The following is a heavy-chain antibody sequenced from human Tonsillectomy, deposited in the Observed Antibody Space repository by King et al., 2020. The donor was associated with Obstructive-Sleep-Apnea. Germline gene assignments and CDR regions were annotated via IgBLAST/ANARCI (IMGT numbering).Heavy chain of an antibody. V-gene: IGHV4-31*03. J-gene: IGHJ4*02. CDR2: IYYSGST. CDR3: ARSGAGAVAGLFDY. CDR1: GGSISSGAYY. D-gene: IGHD6-19*01. Sequence: QLQESGPGLVKPSQTLSLTCIVSGGSISSGAYYWSWIRQHPGKGLEWIGYIYYSGSTYYIPSLKSRLTISLDTSKNQFSLKLTSVTAADTAVYYCARSGAGAVAGLFDYWGQGTLVTVSS.